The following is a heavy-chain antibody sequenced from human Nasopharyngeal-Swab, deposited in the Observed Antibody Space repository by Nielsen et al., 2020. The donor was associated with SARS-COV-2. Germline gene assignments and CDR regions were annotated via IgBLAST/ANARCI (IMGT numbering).Heavy chain of an antibody. V-gene: IGHV3-33*01. CDR2: IWYDGSNK. D-gene: IGHD1-1*01. CDR3: AREGSERGGAFDI. CDR1: GFTFSSYG. J-gene: IGHJ3*02. Sequence: GGSLRLSCAASGFTFSSYGMHWVRQAPGKGLEWVAVIWYDGSNKYYADPVKGRFTIPRDEPKDTVYLEMNSLRVDDTAIYYCAREGSERGGAFDIWGQGTMVAVSS.